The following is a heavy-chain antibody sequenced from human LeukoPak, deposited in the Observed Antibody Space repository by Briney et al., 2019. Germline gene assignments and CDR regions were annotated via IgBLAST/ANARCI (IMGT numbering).Heavy chain of an antibody. J-gene: IGHJ5*02. V-gene: IGHV5-51*01. CDR1: GYHLTNNW. CDR3: VRFGLSSSLDH. D-gene: IGHD6-13*01. Sequence: GAAPEISWKISGYHLTNNWIGWVRQVPGKGLEWMGLIYPGYSDAKYSPSFQGQVTFSVDASISTAYLQLSGLRASDTAIYYCVRFGLSSSLDHWGQGTLDTVSS. CDR2: IYPGYSDA.